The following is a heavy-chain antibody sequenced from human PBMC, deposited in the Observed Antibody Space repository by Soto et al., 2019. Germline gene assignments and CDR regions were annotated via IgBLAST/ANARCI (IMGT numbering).Heavy chain of an antibody. CDR2: ISSSSSYI. CDR1: GFTFSRYS. J-gene: IGHJ6*02. V-gene: IGHV3-21*01. D-gene: IGHD3-16*01. CDR3: ARGAYGWAPFYYYGMDV. Sequence: GGSLRLSCAASGFTFSRYSMNWVRQAPGKGLEWVSSISSSSSYIYYADSVKGRVTISRDNAKNSLYLQMNSLRAEDTAVYYCARGAYGWAPFYYYGMDVWGQGTTVTVS.